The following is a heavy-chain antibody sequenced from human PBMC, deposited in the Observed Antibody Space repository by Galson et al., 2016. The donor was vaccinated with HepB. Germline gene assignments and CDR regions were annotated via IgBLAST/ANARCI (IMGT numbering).Heavy chain of an antibody. D-gene: IGHD1-7*01. CDR3: ARDLDKNYDQGYFQH. V-gene: IGHV3-7*01. J-gene: IGHJ1*01. CDR1: GFTFSSYW. Sequence: SLRLSCAASGFTFSSYWMSWVRQAPGKGLEWVANIKQDGSEKYYVDSVKGRFTISRDNAKNSLHLQMNSLRAEDTAVYYCARDLDKNYDQGYFQHWGQGTLVTVSS. CDR2: IKQDGSEK.